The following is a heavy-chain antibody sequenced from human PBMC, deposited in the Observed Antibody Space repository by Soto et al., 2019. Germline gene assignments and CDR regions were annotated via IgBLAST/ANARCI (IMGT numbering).Heavy chain of an antibody. CDR2: ISDSGDST. CDR1: GFTFSTYA. CDR3: AKSSSSSYASYFDS. D-gene: IGHD6-13*01. V-gene: IGHV3-23*01. Sequence: EVQLLESGGGLVQPGGSLRLSCAASGFTFSTYAMSWVRQAPGKGLEWVSTISDSGDSTYYADSVKGRFTISRDNSKNTLYLHMNRLRAEDTAPFYCAKSSSSSYASYFDSWGQGTLVTVSS. J-gene: IGHJ4*02.